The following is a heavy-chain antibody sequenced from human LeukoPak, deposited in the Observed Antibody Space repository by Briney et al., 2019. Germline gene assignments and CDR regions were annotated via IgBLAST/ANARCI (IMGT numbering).Heavy chain of an antibody. Sequence: GGSLRLSCAASGFTFSSYSMNCVRQAPGKGLEWGSYISSSSSTIYYADSVKGRFTISRDNAKNSLYLQMNSLRAEDTAVYYCAELGITMIGGVWGKGTTVTISS. CDR1: GFTFSSYS. J-gene: IGHJ6*04. CDR3: AELGITMIGGV. V-gene: IGHV3-48*04. D-gene: IGHD3-10*02. CDR2: ISSSSSTI.